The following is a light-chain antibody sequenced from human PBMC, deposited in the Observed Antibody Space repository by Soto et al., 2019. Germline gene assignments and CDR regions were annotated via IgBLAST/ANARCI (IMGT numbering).Light chain of an antibody. V-gene: IGKV1-5*01. J-gene: IGKJ1*01. CDR3: QPYDSFSVT. CDR1: LSISGW. Sequence: MTPSPSTLYACVGDTVTINCRAILSISGWLCWHQQKPGKAPKLLIYDVSALKRGVPPRFSGSGSGTEFTITISSLQPEDLATYYCQPYDSFSVTFGQGP. CDR2: DVS.